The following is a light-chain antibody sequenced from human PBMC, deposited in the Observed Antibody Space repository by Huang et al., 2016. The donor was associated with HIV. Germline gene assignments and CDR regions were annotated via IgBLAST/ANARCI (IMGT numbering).Light chain of an antibody. CDR1: QSVNSD. Sequence: EIEMTQSPAILSVSPGERATLSRRASQSVNSDLAWFLQKPCQAPRLLIYGASTRAIGIPAKFNGTGSGTEFSLSISNLQSDDFGVYYCQQYNDWPPLTFGGGTKVEI. J-gene: IGKJ4*01. V-gene: IGKV3-15*01. CDR2: GAS. CDR3: QQYNDWPPLT.